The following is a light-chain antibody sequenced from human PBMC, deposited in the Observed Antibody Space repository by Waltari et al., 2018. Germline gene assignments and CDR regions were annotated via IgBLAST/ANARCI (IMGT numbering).Light chain of an antibody. CDR1: QNIENY. CDR3: QQTYSTPTIT. V-gene: IGKV1-39*01. CDR2: AAS. J-gene: IGKJ5*01. Sequence: DIQMTQSPSSLSAAVGDRLIITCRASQNIENYLNWYQQKPGGAPKLLIYAASSLRSGVPSRFSGSGSGTDFTLTISNLQPEDFATYYCQQTYSTPTITFGQGTRLDI.